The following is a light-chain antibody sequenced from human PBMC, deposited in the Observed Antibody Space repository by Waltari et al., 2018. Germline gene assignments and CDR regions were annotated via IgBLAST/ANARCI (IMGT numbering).Light chain of an antibody. CDR3: AVWVDSMNAVV. CDR2: SNN. Sequence: QSVLTQSPSASGTAGQRVAFSCSGSDADVGRNSVYWYQQVPGTPPKLLSYSNNPRPAGVLDRFSGAKSGTSASLAISGRQSGDESYYYCAVWVDSMNAVVFGGGTNLTVL. V-gene: IGLV1-44*01. J-gene: IGLJ2*01. CDR1: DADVGRNS.